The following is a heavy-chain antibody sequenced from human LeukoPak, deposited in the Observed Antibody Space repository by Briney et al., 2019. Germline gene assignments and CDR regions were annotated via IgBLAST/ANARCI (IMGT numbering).Heavy chain of an antibody. J-gene: IGHJ6*02. Sequence: PGGSLRLSCAASGFTFSSYAMSWVRQAPGKGLEWVSAVSGSGGSTYYADSVKGRFTSSRDNSKNTLYLQMNSLRAEDTAVYHCAEAVATVTPRYYYYGMDVWGQGTTVTVSS. CDR3: AEAVATVTPRYYYYGMDV. CDR2: VSGSGGST. D-gene: IGHD4-17*01. V-gene: IGHV3-23*01. CDR1: GFTFSSYA.